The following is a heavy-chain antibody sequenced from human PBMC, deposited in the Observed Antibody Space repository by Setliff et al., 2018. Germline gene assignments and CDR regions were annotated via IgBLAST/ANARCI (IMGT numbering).Heavy chain of an antibody. J-gene: IGHJ4*02. CDR1: GGTFSDYC. Sequence: SETLSLTCGASGGTFSDYCWTWIRQSPGKGLEWIGEINHSGSSSYNPSLKSRVTISIDTSNNQFSLKVTSVTAADTGVYYCARGRNIAARLFDSWGQGTLVTVSS. CDR3: ARGRNIAARLFDS. CDR2: INHSGSS. D-gene: IGHD6-6*01. V-gene: IGHV4-34*01.